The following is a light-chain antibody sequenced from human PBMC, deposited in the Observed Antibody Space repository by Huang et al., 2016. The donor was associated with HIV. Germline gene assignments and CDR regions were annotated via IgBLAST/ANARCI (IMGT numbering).Light chain of an antibody. Sequence: VMTQSPDTLSVSPGERATLYCRSSQYVSSNLAWYQQKPGKAPRLLVYGASTRVIDIPARFSGSGSGTEFTLTISSLQSEDSAVYYCQQYNNWPRTFGQGTKLEIK. CDR1: QYVSSN. CDR3: QQYNNWPRT. V-gene: IGKV3-15*01. CDR2: GAS. J-gene: IGKJ2*01.